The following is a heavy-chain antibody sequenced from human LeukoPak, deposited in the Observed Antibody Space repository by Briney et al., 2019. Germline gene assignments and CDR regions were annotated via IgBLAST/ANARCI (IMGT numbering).Heavy chain of an antibody. CDR2: IWSDGSNK. CDR3: ARDLSYTSTCLDY. J-gene: IGHJ4*02. V-gene: IGHV3-33*01. CDR1: GFNFSIYG. D-gene: IGHD2-2*02. Sequence: GGFLRLPCAAFGFNFSIYGMHWVRQAPGEGLEWVAVIWSDGSNKYYADSVKGRFTISRDNSKDTLYLQMNSLRAEDTAVYYCARDLSYTSTCLDYWGQGTLVTVSS.